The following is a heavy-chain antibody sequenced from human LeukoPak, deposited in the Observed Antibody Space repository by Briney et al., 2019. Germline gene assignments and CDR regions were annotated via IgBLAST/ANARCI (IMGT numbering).Heavy chain of an antibody. CDR3: ARAISPVEAFGI. Sequence: ASVRVSCKASGYTFTSHGISWVRQAPGQGLEWMGWISAYNGNTNYAQKLQGRVTMTTDTSTSTAYMELRSLRSDDTAVYYCARAISPVEAFGIWGQGTMVTVSS. CDR1: GYTFTSHG. J-gene: IGHJ3*02. D-gene: IGHD2-21*01. CDR2: ISAYNGNT. V-gene: IGHV1-18*01.